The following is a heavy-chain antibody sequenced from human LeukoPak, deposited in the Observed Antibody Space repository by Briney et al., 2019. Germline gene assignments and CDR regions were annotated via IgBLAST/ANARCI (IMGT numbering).Heavy chain of an antibody. CDR2: IYHSGST. D-gene: IGHD3-22*01. Sequence: PSETLSLTCAVSGGSISSSNWWSWVRQPPGKGLEWIGEIYHSGSTNYNPSLKSRVTISVDKSKNQFSLKLSSVTAADTAVYYCARRPYYYDSSGYYWVLDYWGQGTLVTVSS. CDR3: ARRPYYYDSSGYYWVLDY. V-gene: IGHV4-4*02. CDR1: GGSISSSNW. J-gene: IGHJ4*02.